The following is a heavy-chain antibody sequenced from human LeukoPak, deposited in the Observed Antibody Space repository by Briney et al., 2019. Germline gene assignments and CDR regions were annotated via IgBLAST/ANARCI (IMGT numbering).Heavy chain of an antibody. CDR3: ARYYDSFDS. CDR1: GFTVSSNF. J-gene: IGHJ5*01. Sequence: PGGSLRLSCAASGFTVSSNFMSWVRQAPGKGLEWIGYIYHSGSTYYNPSLKSRVTISVDRSKNQFSLKLSSVTAADTAVYYCARYYDSFDSWGQGTLVTVSS. V-gene: IGHV4-4*02. D-gene: IGHD3-3*01. CDR2: IYHSGST.